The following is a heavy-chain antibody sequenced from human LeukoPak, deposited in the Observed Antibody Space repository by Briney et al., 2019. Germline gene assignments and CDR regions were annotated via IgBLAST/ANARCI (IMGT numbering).Heavy chain of an antibody. D-gene: IGHD4-23*01. J-gene: IGHJ4*02. Sequence: PGGSLRLSCAASGFTVRSKYMSWVRQAPGKGLEWVSVIYSGGTTYYADSVKGRFTISRDSSKNTLFLQMNSLRAGDTAVYFCAKGRDYGGNSVSDFWGQGTLVTVSS. V-gene: IGHV3-66*01. CDR1: GFTVRSKY. CDR2: IYSGGTT. CDR3: AKGRDYGGNSVSDF.